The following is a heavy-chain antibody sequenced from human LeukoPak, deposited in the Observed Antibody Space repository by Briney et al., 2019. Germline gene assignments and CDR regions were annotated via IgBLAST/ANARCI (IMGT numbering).Heavy chain of an antibody. Sequence: SETLSLTCTVSGGPISSYYWSWIRQPAGKGLEWIGRIYTSGSTNYNPSLKSRVTISVDTSKNQFSLKLSSVTAADTAVYYCARDLTGQRITIFGVVPDAFDIWGQGTMVTVSS. CDR3: ARDLTGQRITIFGVVPDAFDI. CDR1: GGPISSYY. V-gene: IGHV4-4*07. J-gene: IGHJ3*02. CDR2: IYTSGST. D-gene: IGHD3-3*01.